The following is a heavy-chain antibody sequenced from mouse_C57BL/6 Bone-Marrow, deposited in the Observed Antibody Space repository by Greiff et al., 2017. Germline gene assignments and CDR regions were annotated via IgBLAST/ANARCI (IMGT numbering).Heavy chain of an antibody. CDR3: AREEGDYYGFYAMDD. Sequence: EVHLVESEGGLVQPGSSMKLSCTASGFTFSDYYMAWVRPVPEKGLEWVANINYDGSSTYYLDSLKSRFIISRDNAKNILYLQMSSLKSEDTATYYCAREEGDYYGFYAMDDWGQGTSVTVAS. D-gene: IGHD1-1*01. J-gene: IGHJ4*01. V-gene: IGHV5-16*01. CDR2: INYDGSST. CDR1: GFTFSDYY.